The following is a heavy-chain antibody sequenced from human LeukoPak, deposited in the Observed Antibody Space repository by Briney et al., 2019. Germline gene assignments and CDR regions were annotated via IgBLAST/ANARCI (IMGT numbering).Heavy chain of an antibody. CDR3: ANTGGCSGRKQPSGIRCYTQFDY. CDR2: IRYDGSNK. CDR1: GFTFSSYG. V-gene: IGHV3-30*02. J-gene: IGHJ4*02. Sequence: GGSLRLSCAASGFTFSSYGMHWVRQAPGKGLEWVAFIRYDGSNKYYADSVKGRFTISRDNSKNTLYLQMNSLRAEDTAVYYCANTGGCSGRKQPSGIRCYTQFDYWGQGTLVTVSS. D-gene: IGHD3-10*02.